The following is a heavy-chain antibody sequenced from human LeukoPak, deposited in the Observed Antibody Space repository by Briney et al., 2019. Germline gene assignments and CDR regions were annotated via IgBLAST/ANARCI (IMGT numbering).Heavy chain of an antibody. V-gene: IGHV3-74*01. D-gene: IGHD3-22*01. J-gene: IGHJ4*02. CDR1: GFTFSNYM. Sequence: GGSLRLSCAASGFTFSNYMMHWVRQAPGKGLVWVSRIKSDGITITYADSVKGRFTISRDNSKNTLYLQMNSLRAEDTAVYYCAIYDSSGYYNYWGQGTLVTVSS. CDR3: AIYDSSGYYNY. CDR2: IKSDGITI.